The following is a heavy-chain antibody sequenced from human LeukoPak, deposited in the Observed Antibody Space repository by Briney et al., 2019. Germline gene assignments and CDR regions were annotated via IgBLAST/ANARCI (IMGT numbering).Heavy chain of an antibody. J-gene: IGHJ4*02. CDR2: IIPIFGTA. V-gene: IGHV1-69*05. CDR1: GGTFSSYA. Sequence: ASVKVSCKASGGTFSSYAISWVRQAPGQGLEWMGGIIPIFGTANYAQKLQGRVTMTTDTSTSTAYMELRSLRSDDTAVYYCARTMVGATVEPFDYWGQGTLVTVSS. D-gene: IGHD1-26*01. CDR3: ARTMVGATVEPFDY.